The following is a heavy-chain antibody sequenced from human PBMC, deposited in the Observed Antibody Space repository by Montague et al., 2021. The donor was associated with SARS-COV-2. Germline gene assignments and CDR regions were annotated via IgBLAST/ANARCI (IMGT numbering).Heavy chain of an antibody. V-gene: IGHV4-34*01. J-gene: IGHJ4*02. CDR3: ARGRRPLSVGSGWYLDY. CDR1: GGSFSAYY. Sequence: SETLSLTCAVYGGSFSAYYWTWIRQPPGKGLEWIGEISRSGETTYNLSLKSRVTLSGDTSRNQFSLELRSVTAADTALYYCARGRRPLSVGSGWYLDYWGLGTPVTVSS. D-gene: IGHD6-19*01. CDR2: ISRSGET.